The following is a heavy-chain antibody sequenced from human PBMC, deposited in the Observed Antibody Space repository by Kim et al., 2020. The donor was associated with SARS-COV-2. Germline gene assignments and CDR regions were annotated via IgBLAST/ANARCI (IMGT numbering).Heavy chain of an antibody. V-gene: IGHV1-18*01. CDR3: ARDPMAYCGGDCLDEMATTTYYFDY. CDR1: GYTFTSYG. Sequence: ASVKVSCKASGYTFTSYGISWVRQAPGQGLEWMGWISAYNGNTNYAQKLQGRVTMTTDTSTSTAYMELRSLRSDDTAVYYCARDPMAYCGGDCLDEMATTTYYFDYWGQGTLVTVSS. CDR2: ISAYNGNT. J-gene: IGHJ4*02. D-gene: IGHD2-21*02.